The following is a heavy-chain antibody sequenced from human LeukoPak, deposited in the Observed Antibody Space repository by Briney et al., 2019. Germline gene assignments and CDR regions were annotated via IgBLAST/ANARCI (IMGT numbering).Heavy chain of an antibody. D-gene: IGHD6-19*01. Sequence: GGSLRLSCAASGFTFSSYWMHWVRQAPGKGLVRVSRINSDGSSTSYADSVKGRFTISRDNAKNTLYLQMDSLRAEDTAVYYCARDPSRLAVGPGGFDYWGQGTLVTVSS. CDR2: INSDGSST. J-gene: IGHJ4*02. V-gene: IGHV3-74*01. CDR3: ARDPSRLAVGPGGFDY. CDR1: GFTFSSYW.